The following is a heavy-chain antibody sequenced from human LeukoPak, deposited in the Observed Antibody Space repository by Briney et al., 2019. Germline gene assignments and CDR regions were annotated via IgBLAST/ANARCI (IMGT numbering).Heavy chain of an antibody. J-gene: IGHJ4*02. CDR3: ARAREWELDFDY. CDR1: GGSISSGSYY. V-gene: IGHV4-61*02. Sequence: PSQTLSLTCTVSGGSISSGSYYWSWIRQPAGKGLEWIGRIYTSGSTNYNPSLKSRVTISVDTSKNQFSLKLSSVTAADTAVYYCARAREWELDFDYWGQGTLVTVSS. D-gene: IGHD1-26*01. CDR2: IYTSGST.